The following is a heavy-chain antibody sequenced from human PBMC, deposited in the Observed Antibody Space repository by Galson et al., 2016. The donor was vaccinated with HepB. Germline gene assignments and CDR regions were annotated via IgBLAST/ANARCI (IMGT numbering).Heavy chain of an antibody. CDR2: THYRSKWYN. J-gene: IGHJ4*02. CDR1: GDSVSSDSTS. V-gene: IGHV6-1*01. CDR3: ARGSTLHS. D-gene: IGHD1-26*01. Sequence: CAISGDSVSSDSTSWNWIRQSPSRGLEWLGRTHYRSKWYNDYAASVESRITINPDTSNNQFSLRLDSVTPEDTAVYYCARGSTLHSWGQGTLVTVSS.